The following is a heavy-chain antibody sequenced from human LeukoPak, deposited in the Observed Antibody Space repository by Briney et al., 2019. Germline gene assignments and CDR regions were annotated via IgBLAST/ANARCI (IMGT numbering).Heavy chain of an antibody. Sequence: ASVKVSCKASGYTFTSYGISWVRQAPGQGLEWMGWISAYNGNTNYAQKLQGRVTITRNTSISTAYMELSSLRSEDTAVYYCARWLIGAFDIWGQGTMVTVSS. J-gene: IGHJ3*02. CDR2: ISAYNGNT. V-gene: IGHV1-18*01. CDR3: ARWLIGAFDI. D-gene: IGHD2-21*01. CDR1: GYTFTSYG.